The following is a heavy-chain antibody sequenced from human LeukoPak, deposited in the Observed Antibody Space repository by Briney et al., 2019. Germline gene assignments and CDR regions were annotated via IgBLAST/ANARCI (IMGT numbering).Heavy chain of an antibody. CDR3: ARKYSGYDRYDY. J-gene: IGHJ4*02. D-gene: IGHD5-12*01. CDR1: GFTFSDHY. Sequence: GGSLRLSCAASGFTFSDHYMDWVRQAPGKVLEWVGRIRNKADSYTTEYAASVKGRFTISRDESKNSLYLQMSSLETEDTAVYYCARKYSGYDRYDYWGQGTLVTVSS. CDR2: IRNKADSYTT. V-gene: IGHV3-72*01.